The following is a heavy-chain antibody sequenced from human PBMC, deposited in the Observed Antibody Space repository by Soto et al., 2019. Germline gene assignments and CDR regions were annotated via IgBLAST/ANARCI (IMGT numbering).Heavy chain of an antibody. D-gene: IGHD3-22*01. Sequence: PGGSLRLSCAASGFTFSSYGMHWVRQAPGKGLEWVAVISYDGSNKYYADSVKGRFTISRDNSKNTLYLQMNSLRAEDTAVYYCAKDPYYYDSSGYYGSLDYWGQGTLVTVSS. J-gene: IGHJ4*02. CDR3: AKDPYYYDSSGYYGSLDY. V-gene: IGHV3-30*18. CDR2: ISYDGSNK. CDR1: GFTFSSYG.